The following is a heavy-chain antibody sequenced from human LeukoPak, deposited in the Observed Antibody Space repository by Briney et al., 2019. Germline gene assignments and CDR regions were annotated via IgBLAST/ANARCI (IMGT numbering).Heavy chain of an antibody. Sequence: GASVKVSCKASGYTFTSYGISWARQAPGQGLEWMGWISAYNGNTNYAQKLQGRVTMTTDTSTSTAYMELRSLRSDDTAVYYCARGIVVVVAATLSIDWFDPWGQGTLVTVSS. D-gene: IGHD2-15*01. CDR2: ISAYNGNT. J-gene: IGHJ5*02. CDR3: ARGIVVVVAATLSIDWFDP. V-gene: IGHV1-18*01. CDR1: GYTFTSYG.